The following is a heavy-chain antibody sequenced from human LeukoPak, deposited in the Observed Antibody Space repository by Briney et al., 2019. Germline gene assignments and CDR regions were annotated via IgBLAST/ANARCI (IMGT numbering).Heavy chain of an antibody. CDR3: AAEGHFLTGSIGGFDY. D-gene: IGHD3/OR15-3a*01. Sequence: ASVKVSCKASGFTFTSSAMQWVRQARGQRLEWIGWIVVGSGDTNYAQKFQERVTITRDMSTSTAYMELSSLRSEDTAVYYCAAEGHFLTGSIGGFDYWGQGTLVTVSS. CDR2: IVVGSGDT. V-gene: IGHV1-58*02. J-gene: IGHJ4*02. CDR1: GFTFTSSA.